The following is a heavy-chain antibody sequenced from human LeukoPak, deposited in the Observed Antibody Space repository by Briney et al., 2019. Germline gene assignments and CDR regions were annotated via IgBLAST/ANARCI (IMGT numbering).Heavy chain of an antibody. CDR2: IASKTDGGAT. Sequence: GGSLRLSCSASGLTVTNAWMKWVRQAPGEGLDWVGRIASKTDGGATDYAAPVKGRFTISRNDSKNTLNLQMNSLKTEDTAVYYCTTGIRGDWGQGTLVTVSS. D-gene: IGHD3-10*01. V-gene: IGHV3-15*07. CDR1: GLTVTNAW. CDR3: TTGIRGD. J-gene: IGHJ4*02.